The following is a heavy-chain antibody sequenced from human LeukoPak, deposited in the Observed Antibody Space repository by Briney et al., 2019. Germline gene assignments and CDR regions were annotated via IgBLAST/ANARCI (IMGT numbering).Heavy chain of an antibody. V-gene: IGHV3-30-3*01. CDR3: ARDPVSTGLQINSDY. D-gene: IGHD3-16*01. CDR2: MSNDGSNE. Sequence: GGSLRLSCAASGFTFSSYAMHWVRQAPGKGLEWVAVMSNDGSNEYYADSVKRRFTIFRDNSKNTWYLQMNSLRAEDTGVYYCARDPVSTGLQINSDYWGQGTLVTVSS. CDR1: GFTFSSYA. J-gene: IGHJ4*02.